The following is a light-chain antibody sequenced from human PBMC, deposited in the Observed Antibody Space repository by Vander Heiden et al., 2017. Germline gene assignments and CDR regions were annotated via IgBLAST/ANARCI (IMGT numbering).Light chain of an antibody. Sequence: DIPMTQSPSSLPASVGDRVTITCRAGQSISSHLNWYQQKPGKAPNLLIYAASNLQSGVPSRFSGVESGTDFTLTITRLQREEFATYYCEQRVSTPNTFGQGTKMEIK. V-gene: IGKV1-39*01. CDR2: AAS. J-gene: IGKJ2*01. CDR1: QSISSH. CDR3: EQRVSTPNT.